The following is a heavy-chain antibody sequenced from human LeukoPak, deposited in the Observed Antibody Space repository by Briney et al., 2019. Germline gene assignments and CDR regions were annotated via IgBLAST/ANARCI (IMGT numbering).Heavy chain of an antibody. CDR1: GFTFSTYW. V-gene: IGHV3-74*01. CDR3: ARRSGIAVAGAFDY. D-gene: IGHD6-19*01. J-gene: IGHJ4*02. Sequence: GGSLRLSCAVSGFTFSTYWMHWVRQAPGKGLMWVSRINSDGSSTSYADSVKGRFTISRDNSKNTLYLQMNSLRAEDTAVYYCARRSGIAVAGAFDYWGQGTLVTVSS. CDR2: INSDGSST.